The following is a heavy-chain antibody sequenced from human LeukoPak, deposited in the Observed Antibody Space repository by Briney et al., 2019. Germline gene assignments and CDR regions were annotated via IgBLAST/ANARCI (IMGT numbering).Heavy chain of an antibody. Sequence: SETLSLTCTVSGGSISGYYWSWIRQPPGKGLEWIGYIYSSGSTNYHPSLKSRVTISVNTSKNQFSLNLNSVTAADTAVYYCARHRGGRFSESYCDYWGQGTLVTVSS. CDR1: GGSISGYY. J-gene: IGHJ4*02. CDR3: ARHRGGRFSESYCDY. D-gene: IGHD1-26*01. CDR2: IYSSGST. V-gene: IGHV4-59*08.